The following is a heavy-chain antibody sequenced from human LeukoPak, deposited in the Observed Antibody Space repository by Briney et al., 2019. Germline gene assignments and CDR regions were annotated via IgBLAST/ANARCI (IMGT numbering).Heavy chain of an antibody. CDR2: IYYSGST. CDR3: ANGETGRDDAFDI. Sequence: SETLSLTCTVSGGSISSNSYYWGWIRQPPGKGLEWIGSIYYSGSTYYNPSLKSRVTISVDTSKNQFSLKLSSVTAADTAVYYCANGETGRDDAFDIWGQGTMVTVSS. J-gene: IGHJ3*02. D-gene: IGHD1-14*01. V-gene: IGHV4-39*01. CDR1: GGSISSNSYY.